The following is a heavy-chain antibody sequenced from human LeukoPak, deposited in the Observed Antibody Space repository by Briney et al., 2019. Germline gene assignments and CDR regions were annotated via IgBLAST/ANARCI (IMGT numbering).Heavy chain of an antibody. CDR3: ARGLGYCSSTSCYDWFDP. CDR1: GYTFTSYY. J-gene: IGHJ5*02. V-gene: IGHV1-46*01. D-gene: IGHD2-2*01. CDR2: INPSGGST. Sequence: ASVKVSCKASGYTFTSYYMHWVRQAPGQGLEWMGIINPSGGSTSYAQKFQGRVTMTRDTSISTAYMELSRLRSDDTAVYYCARGLGYCSSTSCYDWFDPWGQGTLVTVSS.